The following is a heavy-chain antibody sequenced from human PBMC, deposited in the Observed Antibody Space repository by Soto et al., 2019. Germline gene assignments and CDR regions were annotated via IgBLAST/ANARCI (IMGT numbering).Heavy chain of an antibody. D-gene: IGHD2-8*02. V-gene: IGHV5-51*01. CDR3: VRGFTGSAGGFDP. J-gene: IGHJ5*02. Sequence: PGESLKISCKGSGYKFATYWIAWVRQMPGRGLEWMGIIYPGRSKTVYRPSFQGLVTISADTSLTTAYLQSDRRRASDTAIYYCVRGFTGSAGGFDPWGKGPVVTAPS. CDR2: IYPGRSKT. CDR1: GYKFATYW.